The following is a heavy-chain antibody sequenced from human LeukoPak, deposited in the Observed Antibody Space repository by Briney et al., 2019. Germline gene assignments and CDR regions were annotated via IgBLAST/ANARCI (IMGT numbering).Heavy chain of an antibody. D-gene: IGHD3-10*01. J-gene: IGHJ4*02. V-gene: IGHV1-18*01. Sequence: ASVKVSCKASGYTFTSYGILWVRQAPGRGLEWMGWISAHRHNTEYAQNFQGRVTMTTDTSTNTAYMELRSLRSDDTAVYYCARGPFFGYLSPYYFDYGGQGTPLTVSS. CDR2: ISAHRHNT. CDR3: ARGPFFGYLSPYYFDY. CDR1: GYTFTSYG.